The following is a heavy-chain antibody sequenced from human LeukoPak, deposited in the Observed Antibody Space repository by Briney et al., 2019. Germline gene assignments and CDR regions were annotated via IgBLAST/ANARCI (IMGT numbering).Heavy chain of an antibody. CDR1: GGSISSSSYY. CDR3: ARHKRGITMIVVVTEPFDY. V-gene: IGHV4-39*01. Sequence: SETLSLTCTVSGGSISSSSYYWGWIRQPPGTGLEWIGSIYYSGSTYYNPSLKSRVTISVDTSKNQFSLKLSSVTAADTAVYYCARHKRGITMIVVVTEPFDYWGQGTLVTVSS. J-gene: IGHJ4*02. CDR2: IYYSGST. D-gene: IGHD3-22*01.